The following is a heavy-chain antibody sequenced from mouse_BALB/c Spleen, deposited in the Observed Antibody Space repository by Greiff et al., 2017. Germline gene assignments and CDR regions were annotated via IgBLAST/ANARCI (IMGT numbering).Heavy chain of an antibody. CDR3: ARGPLFAY. V-gene: IGHV2-9*02. CDR1: GFSLTSYG. CDR2: IWAGGST. J-gene: IGHJ3*01. Sequence: QVQLKESGPGLVAPSQSLSITCTVSGFSLTSYGVHWVRQPPGKGLEWLGVIWAGGSTNYNSALMSRLSISKDNSKSQVFLKMNSLQTDDTAMYYWARGPLFAYWGQGTLVTVSA.